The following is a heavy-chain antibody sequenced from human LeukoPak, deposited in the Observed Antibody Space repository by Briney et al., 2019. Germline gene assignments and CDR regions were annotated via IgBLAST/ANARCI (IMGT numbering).Heavy chain of an antibody. CDR1: GFTFSSYW. D-gene: IGHD1-1*01. CDR2: IISDGSST. CDR3: ARARFGWNDVLGIDY. Sequence: GGSLRLSCAASGFTFSSYWMHWVRQAPGKGLVWVSRIISDGSSTSYADSVKGRFTISRDNAKNTLFLQMDSLRAEDTAVYYCARARFGWNDVLGIDYWGQGTLVTVSS. V-gene: IGHV3-74*01. J-gene: IGHJ4*02.